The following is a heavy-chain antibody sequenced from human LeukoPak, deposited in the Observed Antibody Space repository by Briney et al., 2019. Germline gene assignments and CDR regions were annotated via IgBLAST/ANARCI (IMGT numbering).Heavy chain of an antibody. D-gene: IGHD5-12*01. CDR2: IRNDRIT. J-gene: IGHJ4*02. CDR1: GLTFSDAW. V-gene: IGHV3-15*01. CDR3: PRMATIFTVDY. Sequence: KPGESLRLSCVLSGLTFSDAWMSWVRQAPGKGLEWVGRIRNDRITDYAAPVQGRFSISRDNSKNTFYLQMNSLRTEDTVIYFCPRMATIFTVDYWGQGTLVTVSS.